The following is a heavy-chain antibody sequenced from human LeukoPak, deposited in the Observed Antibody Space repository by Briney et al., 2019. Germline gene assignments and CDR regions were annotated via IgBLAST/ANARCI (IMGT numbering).Heavy chain of an antibody. J-gene: IGHJ4*02. CDR3: AKDMRAVAGTFDY. D-gene: IGHD6-19*01. CDR2: ISWNSGSI. Sequence: GRPLRLSCAASGFTFDDYAMHWVRQAPGKGLEWVSGISWNSGSIGYADSVKGRFTISRDNAKNSLYLQMNSLRAEDTALYYCAKDMRAVAGTFDYWGQGTLVTVSS. V-gene: IGHV3-9*01. CDR1: GFTFDDYA.